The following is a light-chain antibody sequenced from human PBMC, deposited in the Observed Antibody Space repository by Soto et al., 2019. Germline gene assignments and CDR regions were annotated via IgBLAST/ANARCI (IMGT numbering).Light chain of an antibody. Sequence: DIQMTQSPSSLSASVGDTVTITCRASQGISNFLAWFQQKPGKAPKSLIYGASSVQSGVPSKFSGSGSDTDFTLTISSLQPEDSATYFCQQYHSYPFTFGGGTKVEIK. CDR2: GAS. J-gene: IGKJ4*01. CDR3: QQYHSYPFT. CDR1: QGISNF. V-gene: IGKV1-16*02.